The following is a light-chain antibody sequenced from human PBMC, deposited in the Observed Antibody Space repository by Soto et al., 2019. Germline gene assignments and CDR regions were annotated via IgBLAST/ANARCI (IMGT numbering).Light chain of an antibody. CDR1: SSDVGRYNY. CDR3: CSYAGSPRYV. CDR2: DVS. J-gene: IGLJ1*01. V-gene: IGLV2-11*01. Sequence: QSALTQPRSVSGSPGQSFTISCTGTSSDVGRYNYVSWYQQHPGKAPKVMIYDVSERPSGVPDRFSGFKSGNTAYLTISGLHAEDEADYYCCSYAGSPRYVFGTGTQLTVL.